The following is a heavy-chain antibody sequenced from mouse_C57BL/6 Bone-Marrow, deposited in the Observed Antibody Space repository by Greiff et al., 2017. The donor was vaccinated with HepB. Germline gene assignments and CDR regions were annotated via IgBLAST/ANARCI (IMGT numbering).Heavy chain of an antibody. D-gene: IGHD1-1*01. CDR3: ARRYYDSSWYFDV. J-gene: IGHJ1*03. CDR2: IYPGSGST. Sequence: QVQLKQPGAELVKPGASVKMSCKASGYTFTSYWITWVKQRPGQGLEWIGDIYPGSGSTNYNEKFKSKATLTVDTSSSTAYMQLSSLTSEDSAVYYCARRYYDSSWYFDVWGTGTTVTVSS. V-gene: IGHV1-55*01. CDR1: GYTFTSYW.